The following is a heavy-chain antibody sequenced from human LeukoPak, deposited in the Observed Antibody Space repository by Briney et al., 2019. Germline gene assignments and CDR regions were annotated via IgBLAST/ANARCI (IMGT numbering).Heavy chain of an antibody. V-gene: IGHV5-51*01. CDR1: GYSFTSYW. Sequence: KLGESLKISCKGSGYSFTSYWIGWVRQMPGKGLEWMGIIYPGDSDTRYSPSFQGQVTISADKSISTAYLQWSSLKASDTAMYYCARTAYCGGDCYKYNWFDPWGQGTLVTVSS. CDR3: ARTAYCGGDCYKYNWFDP. J-gene: IGHJ5*02. D-gene: IGHD2-21*02. CDR2: IYPGDSDT.